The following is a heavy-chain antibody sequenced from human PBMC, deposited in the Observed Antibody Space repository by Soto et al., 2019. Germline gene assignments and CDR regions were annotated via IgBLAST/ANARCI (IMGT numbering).Heavy chain of an antibody. J-gene: IGHJ6*02. CDR1: GYTFTGYY. CDR2: INPNSGGT. V-gene: IGHV1-2*02. Sequence: ASVKVSCKASGYTFTGYYMHWVRQAPGQGLEWMGWINPNSGGTNYAQKFQGRVTMTRDTSISTAYMELSRLRSDDTAVYYCARGGLGIFRYYYYGMDVWGQGTTVTV. CDR3: ARGGLGIFRYYYYGMDV. D-gene: IGHD2-15*01.